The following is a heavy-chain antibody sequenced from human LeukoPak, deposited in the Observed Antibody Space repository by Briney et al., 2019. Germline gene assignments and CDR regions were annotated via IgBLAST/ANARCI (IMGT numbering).Heavy chain of an antibody. CDR1: KFTFSNYG. CDR2: IWYDGSND. J-gene: IGHJ4*02. V-gene: IGHV3-33*08. CDR3: ARSIPRYDGSAYYPDY. Sequence: QSRGSLRLSCTASKFTFSNYGMQWVRQAPGKGLEWVAVIWYDGSNDDYADSVKGRFTISRDNSKNTLYLQMNSLRAEDTAVYYCARSIPRYDGSAYYPDYWGQGTLVTVSS. D-gene: IGHD3-22*01.